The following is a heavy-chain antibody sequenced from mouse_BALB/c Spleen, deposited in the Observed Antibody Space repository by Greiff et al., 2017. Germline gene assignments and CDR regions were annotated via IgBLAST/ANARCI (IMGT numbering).Heavy chain of an antibody. CDR2: ISYDGSN. V-gene: IGHV3-6*02. Sequence: DVKLQESGPGLVKPSQSLSLTCSVTGYSITSGYYWNWIRQFPGNKLEWMGYISYDGSNNYNPSLKNRISITRDTSKNQFFLKLNSVTTEDTATYYCARGGRYDGWYFDVWGAGTTVTVSS. J-gene: IGHJ1*01. D-gene: IGHD2-14*01. CDR1: GYSITSGYY. CDR3: ARGGRYDGWYFDV.